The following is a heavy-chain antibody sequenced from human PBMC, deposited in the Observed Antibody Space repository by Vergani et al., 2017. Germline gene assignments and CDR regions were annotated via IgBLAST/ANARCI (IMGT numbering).Heavy chain of an antibody. V-gene: IGHV4-31*03. D-gene: IGHD3-22*01. CDR1: GGSISSGDYY. CDR2: IYSTGST. Sequence: QVRLQESGPGLVKPSQTLSLTCTVSGGSISSGDYYWSWIRQPPGKGLEWIGYIYSTGSTHHNPSLRRRINMSVDTSKNQFSLKLNSVTAADTAMYYCARMGGYDEGDAFRIGYFDSWGPGILVTVSS. J-gene: IGHJ4*02. CDR3: ARMGGYDEGDAFRIGYFDS.